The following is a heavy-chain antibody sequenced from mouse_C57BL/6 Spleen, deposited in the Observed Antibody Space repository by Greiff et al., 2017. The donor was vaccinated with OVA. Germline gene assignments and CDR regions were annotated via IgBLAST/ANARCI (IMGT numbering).Heavy chain of an antibody. J-gene: IGHJ2*01. CDR3: ARGGYYYFDY. CDR2: INPGSGGT. V-gene: IGHV1-54*01. CDR1: GYAFTNYL. D-gene: IGHD2-3*01. Sequence: QVQLQQSGAELVRPGTSVKVSCKASGYAFTNYLIEWVKQRPGQGLEWIGVINPGSGGTNYNEKFKGKATLTADKSSSTAYMQLSSLTSEDSAVYFCARGGYYYFDYWGQGTTLTVSS.